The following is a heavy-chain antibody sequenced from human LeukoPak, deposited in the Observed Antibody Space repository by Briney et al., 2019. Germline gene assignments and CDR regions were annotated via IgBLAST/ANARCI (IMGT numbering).Heavy chain of an antibody. D-gene: IGHD4-17*01. J-gene: IGHJ6*03. CDR1: GFTFSSYA. Sequence: GGSLRLSCAASGFTFSSYAMSWVRQAPGKGLEWVSTISGSGGSTYYADSVKGRFTISRDNSKNTLYLQMNSLRAEDTAVYYCAKDSLTTVTTAGYYYYYYYMDVWGKGTTVTVSS. CDR2: ISGSGGST. V-gene: IGHV3-23*01. CDR3: AKDSLTTVTTAGYYYYYYYMDV.